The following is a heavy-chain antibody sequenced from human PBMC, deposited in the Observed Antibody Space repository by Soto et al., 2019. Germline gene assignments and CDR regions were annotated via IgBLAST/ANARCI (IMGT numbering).Heavy chain of an antibody. CDR3: FRYGFPNTYGSGSYHDY. V-gene: IGHV4-34*09. D-gene: IGHD3-10*01. CDR2: INHSGST. J-gene: IGHJ4*02. Sequence: SETLSLTCAVYGGSFSGYYWSWIRQPPGKGLEWIGEINHSGSTNYNPSLKSRVTISVDTSKTQFSLTLTSVTAADTAVYYFFRYGFPNTYGSGSYHDYWGQGTPVTVSS. CDR1: GGSFSGYY.